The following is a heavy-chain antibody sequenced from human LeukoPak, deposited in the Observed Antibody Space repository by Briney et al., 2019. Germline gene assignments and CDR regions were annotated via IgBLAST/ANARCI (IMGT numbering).Heavy chain of an antibody. J-gene: IGHJ4*02. V-gene: IGHV3-7*01. CDR3: ARINSGSYYPFDY. CDR2: IKQDGSEK. CDR1: GFTFSSDW. Sequence: PGGSLRLSCAASGFTFSSDWMSWVRQAPGKGLEWVANIKQDGSEKYYVDSVKGRFTISRDNAKNSLYLQMNSLRAEDTAVYYCARINSGSYYPFDYWGQGTLVTVSS. D-gene: IGHD1-26*01.